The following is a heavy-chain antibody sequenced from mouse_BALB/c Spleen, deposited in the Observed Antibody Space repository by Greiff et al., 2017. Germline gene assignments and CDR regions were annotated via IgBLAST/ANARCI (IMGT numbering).Heavy chain of an antibody. D-gene: IGHD1-1*01. V-gene: IGHV5-6-5*01. CDR3: ARGYYYGSSSYWYFDV. CDR2: ISSGGST. CDR1: GFTFSSYA. J-gene: IGHJ1*01. Sequence: EVQGVESGGGLVKPGGSLKLSCAASGFTFSSYAMSWVRQTPEKRLEWVASISSGGSTYYPDSVKGRFTISRDNARNILYLQMSSLRSEDTAMYYCARGYYYGSSSYWYFDVWGAGTTVTVSS.